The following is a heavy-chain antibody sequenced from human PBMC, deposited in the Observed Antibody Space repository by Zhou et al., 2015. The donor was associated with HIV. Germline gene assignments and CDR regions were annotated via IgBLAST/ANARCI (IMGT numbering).Heavy chain of an antibody. D-gene: IGHD1-26*01. V-gene: IGHV3-74*01. Sequence: DVQLVESGGGLVQPGQSLRLACEASEFNFSKYWMHWVRQGPGKGLMWVSRISSDGNTTDYADSVKGRFTISRDNAKNTVFLQMNILTPEDSAVYFCARARVGDIDYWGQGTLVTVSS. CDR3: ARARVGDIDY. J-gene: IGHJ4*02. CDR1: EFNFSKYW. CDR2: ISSDGNTT.